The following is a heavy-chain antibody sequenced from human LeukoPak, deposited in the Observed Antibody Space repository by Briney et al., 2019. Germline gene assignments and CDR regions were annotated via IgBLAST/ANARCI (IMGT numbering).Heavy chain of an antibody. CDR3: ARDLEFHYGSGAPYNWFDP. D-gene: IGHD3-10*01. J-gene: IGHJ5*02. CDR1: GGSISSYY. CDR2: IYYSGST. Sequence: SETLSLTCTVSGGSISSYYWSWIRQPPGEGLEWIGYIYYSGSTNYNPSLKSRVTISVDTSKNQFSLKLSSVTAADTAVYYCARDLEFHYGSGAPYNWFDPWGQGTLVTVSS. V-gene: IGHV4-59*01.